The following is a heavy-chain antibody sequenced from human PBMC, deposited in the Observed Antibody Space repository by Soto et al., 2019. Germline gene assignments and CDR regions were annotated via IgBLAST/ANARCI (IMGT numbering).Heavy chain of an antibody. Sequence: PLETLSLTCTVSGGSISSYYWSWIRQPPGKGLEWIGYIYYSGSTNYNPSLKSRVTISVDTSKNQFSLKLSSVTAADTAVYYCAREGYWRRLDWFDPWGQGTLVTVSS. CDR2: IYYSGST. J-gene: IGHJ5*02. D-gene: IGHD2-8*02. CDR1: GGSISSYY. V-gene: IGHV4-59*01. CDR3: AREGYWRRLDWFDP.